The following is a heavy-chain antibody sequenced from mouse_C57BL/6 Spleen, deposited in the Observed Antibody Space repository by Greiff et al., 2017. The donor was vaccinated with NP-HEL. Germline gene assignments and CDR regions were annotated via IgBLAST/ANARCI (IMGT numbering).Heavy chain of an antibody. Sequence: EVMLVESGGDLVKPGGSLKLSCAASGFTFSSYGMSWVRQTPDKRLEWVATISSGGSYTYYPDSVKGRFTISRDNAKNTLYLQMSSLKSEDTAMYYCARGATMVTTSSFDWYFDVWGTGTTVTVSS. CDR3: ARGATMVTTSSFDWYFDV. J-gene: IGHJ1*03. CDR1: GFTFSSYG. D-gene: IGHD2-2*01. V-gene: IGHV5-6*01. CDR2: ISSGGSYT.